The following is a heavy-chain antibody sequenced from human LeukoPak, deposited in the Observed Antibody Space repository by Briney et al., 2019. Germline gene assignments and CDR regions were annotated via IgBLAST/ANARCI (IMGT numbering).Heavy chain of an antibody. CDR3: ATQNYYGSGSSVDY. J-gene: IGHJ4*02. CDR1: GGSFSGYY. D-gene: IGHD3-10*01. CDR2: ISHSGST. Sequence: ASETLSLTCAVYGGSFSGYYWSWIRQPPGKGLEWIGEISHSGSTNYNPSLKSRVTISVDTSKNQFSLKLSSVTAADTAVYYCATQNYYGSGSSVDYWGQGTLVTVSS. V-gene: IGHV4-34*01.